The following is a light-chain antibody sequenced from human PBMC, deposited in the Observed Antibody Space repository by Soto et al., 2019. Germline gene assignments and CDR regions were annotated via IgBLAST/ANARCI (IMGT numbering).Light chain of an antibody. CDR3: QSYDGSLYV. Sequence: QSVLTQPPSVSGAPGQSVTISCNGSSSNIGAGYDVHWYQQFPGAAPKLLIYGNSNRPSGVPDRFSGSKSGTSASLAISGLLAEDEADYYCQSYDGSLYVFGSGTKLTVL. J-gene: IGLJ1*01. CDR2: GNS. CDR1: SSNIGAGYD. V-gene: IGLV1-40*01.